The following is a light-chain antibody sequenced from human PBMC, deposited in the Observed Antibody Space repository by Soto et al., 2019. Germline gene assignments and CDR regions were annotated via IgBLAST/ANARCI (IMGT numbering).Light chain of an antibody. CDR1: QSFRGL. J-gene: IGKJ5*01. V-gene: IGKV3-11*01. CDR2: DAS. Sequence: EVVFTQSPVTLSLSPGERATLSCRASQSFRGLLACYQQTPGQAPRLLIYDASNRATGIPPRFSGSGSGADLTLTISSLEPEASAVYSCQQRHMWPITFGQGTRLEIK. CDR3: QQRHMWPIT.